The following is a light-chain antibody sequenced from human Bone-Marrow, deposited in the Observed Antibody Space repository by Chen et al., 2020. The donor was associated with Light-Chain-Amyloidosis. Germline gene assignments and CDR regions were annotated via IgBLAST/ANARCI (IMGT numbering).Light chain of an antibody. Sequence: HSALTQPRSVSGSPGQSVTISCTGTSSDVASYDYVSWYQQHPGKAPKLIIYDVDKRPSGVPDRFSASKSGNTASLTFSGLQAEDEADYYCCSYGGNYTWVFGGATKLTVL. V-gene: IGLV2-11*01. CDR3: CSYGGNYTWV. CDR2: DVD. CDR1: SSDVASYDY. J-gene: IGLJ3*02.